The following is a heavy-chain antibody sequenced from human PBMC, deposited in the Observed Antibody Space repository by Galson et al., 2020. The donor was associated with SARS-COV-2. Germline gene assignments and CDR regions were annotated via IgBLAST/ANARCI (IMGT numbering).Heavy chain of an antibody. CDR3: ARDGPPYYYYYMDV. V-gene: IGHV3-33*01. J-gene: IGHJ6*03. CDR2: IWYDGSNK. CDR1: GFTFSSYG. Sequence: GSLRLSCAASGFTFSSYGMHWVRQAPGKGLEWVAVIWYDGSNKYYADSVKGRFTISRDNSKNTLYLQMNSLRAEDTAVYYCARDGPPYYYYYMDVWGKGTTVTVSS.